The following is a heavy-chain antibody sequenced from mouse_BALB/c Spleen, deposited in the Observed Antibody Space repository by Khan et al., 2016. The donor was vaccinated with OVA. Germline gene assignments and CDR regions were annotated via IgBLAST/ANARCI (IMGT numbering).Heavy chain of an antibody. J-gene: IGHJ3*01. CDR3: ARDYWFTY. CDR1: GFTFSNYA. CDR2: ISSGGST. Sequence: EVKLVESGGGLVKPGGSLKLSCAASGFTFSNYAMSWVRQTPEKRLEWVASISSGGSTYYSDSVKGGFTISRDNDRNILYLQMSSLRSEDTAMYYCARDYWFTYWGQGTLVTVSA. V-gene: IGHV5-6-5*01.